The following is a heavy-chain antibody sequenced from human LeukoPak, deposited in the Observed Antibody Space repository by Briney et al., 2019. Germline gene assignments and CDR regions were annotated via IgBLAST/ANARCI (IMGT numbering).Heavy chain of an antibody. CDR1: GFTFSSYA. Sequence: GGALRLSCAASGFTFSSYAMTWVRQAPGKGLEWVSSINTDTYYEDSVKGRFTISRDNSKNTLFLHINSLSAEDTAVYYCAAAVNTGRAEHYWGQGPLVTVSS. J-gene: IGHJ4*02. CDR3: AAAVNTGRAEHY. CDR2: INTDT. D-gene: IGHD4-17*01. V-gene: IGHV3-23*01.